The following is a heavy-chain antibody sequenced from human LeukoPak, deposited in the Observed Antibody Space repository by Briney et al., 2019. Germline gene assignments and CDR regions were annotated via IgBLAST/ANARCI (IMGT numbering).Heavy chain of an antibody. CDR1: GYTFTGYY. CDR3: ARGMIGYQLLTVDY. D-gene: IGHD2-2*01. V-gene: IGHV1-2*06. Sequence: ASVKVSCKASGYTFTGYYMHWVRQAPRQGLEWMGRINPNSGGTNYAQKFQGRVTMTRDTPISTAYMELSRLRSDDTAVYYCARGMIGYQLLTVDYWGQGTLVTVSS. J-gene: IGHJ4*02. CDR2: INPNSGGT.